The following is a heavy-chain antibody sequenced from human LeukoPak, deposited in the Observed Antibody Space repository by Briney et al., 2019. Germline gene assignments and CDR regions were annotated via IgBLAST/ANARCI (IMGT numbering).Heavy chain of an antibody. D-gene: IGHD3-10*01. CDR3: AKDRFGGYYGMDV. CDR1: GFTFNNYA. J-gene: IGHJ6*02. CDR2: ISGSGGST. V-gene: IGHV3-23*01. Sequence: GGSLRLSCAASGFTFNNYAMSWVRQAPGKGLEWVSAISGSGGSTYYADSVKGRFTISRDNSKNTLYLQMNSLRAEDTAVYYCAKDRFGGYYGMDVWGQGTTVTVSS.